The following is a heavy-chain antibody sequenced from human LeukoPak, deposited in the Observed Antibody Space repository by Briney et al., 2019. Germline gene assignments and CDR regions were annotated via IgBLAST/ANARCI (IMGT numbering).Heavy chain of an antibody. D-gene: IGHD6-19*01. V-gene: IGHV3-7*03. CDR2: IKTDGSLI. CDR3: AREVAAVAGFNWFDP. J-gene: IGHJ5*02. Sequence: GGSLRLSCVASGFTFSSYWMTWVRQAPGKGLEWVANIKTDGSLIYYVDSVKGRFTISRDNAKNSLYLQMNSLRVEDTAVYYCAREVAAVAGFNWFDPWGQGTLVTVSS. CDR1: GFTFSSYW.